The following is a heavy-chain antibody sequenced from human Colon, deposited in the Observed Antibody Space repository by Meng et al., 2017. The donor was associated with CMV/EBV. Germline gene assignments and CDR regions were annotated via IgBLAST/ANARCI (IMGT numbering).Heavy chain of an antibody. CDR1: GFTFSSYA. CDR3: AKGDIVVVPAATDISNDAFDI. CDR2: ISGSGGST. Sequence: GESLKISCAASGFTFSSYAMSWVRQAPGKGLEWVSAISGSGGSTYYADSVKGRFTISRDNSKNTLYLQMNSLRAEDTAVHYCAKGDIVVVPAATDISNDAFDIWGQGTMVTVSS. D-gene: IGHD2-2*01. J-gene: IGHJ3*02. V-gene: IGHV3-23*01.